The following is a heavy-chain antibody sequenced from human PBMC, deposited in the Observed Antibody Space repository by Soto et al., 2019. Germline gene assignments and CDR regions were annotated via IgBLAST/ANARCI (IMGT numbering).Heavy chain of an antibody. CDR2: MNPNSGNT. CDR1: GYTFTTFD. Sequence: QVQLVQSGAEVKKPGASVKVSCKASGYTFTTFDINWVRQATGQGLEWMGWMNPNSGNTGYAQKFQGRVTMTMNTSISTAYMELSSMRSEDTAVYYCAKQMASNPAWGQGTLVTVSS. V-gene: IGHV1-8*01. J-gene: IGHJ5*02. CDR3: AKQMASNPA. D-gene: IGHD5-12*01.